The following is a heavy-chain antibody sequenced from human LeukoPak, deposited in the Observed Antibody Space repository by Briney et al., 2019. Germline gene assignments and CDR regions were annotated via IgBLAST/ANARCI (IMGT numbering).Heavy chain of an antibody. CDR2: IIPILGIA. D-gene: IGHD3-22*01. V-gene: IGHV1-69*04. J-gene: IGHJ3*02. Sequence: ASVKVSCKASGGTFSSYAISWVRQAPGQGLEWMGRIIPILGIANYAQKFQGRVTITADKSTSTAYMELSRLRSDDTAVYYCARPYYYDSRYYPEGEAFDIWGQGTMVTVSS. CDR1: GGTFSSYA. CDR3: ARPYYYDSRYYPEGEAFDI.